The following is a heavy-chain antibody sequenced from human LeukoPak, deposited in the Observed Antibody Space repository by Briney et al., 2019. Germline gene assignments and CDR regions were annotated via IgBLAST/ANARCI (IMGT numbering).Heavy chain of an antibody. CDR3: ARDFVEMAPVFDI. Sequence: PGGSLRLSCAASGFTFSSYAMHWVRQAPGKGLEWVAVISYDGSNKYYADSVKGRFTISRDNSKNTLYLQMNSLRAEDTAVYYCARDFVEMAPVFDIWGQGTMVTVSS. J-gene: IGHJ3*02. D-gene: IGHD5-24*01. CDR1: GFTFSSYA. CDR2: ISYDGSNK. V-gene: IGHV3-30*04.